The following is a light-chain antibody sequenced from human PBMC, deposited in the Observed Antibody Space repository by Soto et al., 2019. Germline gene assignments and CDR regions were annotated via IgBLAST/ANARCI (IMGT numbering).Light chain of an antibody. CDR1: RSNIGSNY. V-gene: IGLV1-47*01. J-gene: IGLJ2*01. Sequence: QSVLTQPPSASGTPGQRVTISCSGRRSNIGSNYVFWYQHLPGTAPKLLIYRNNQRPSGVPDRFSGSKSGTSASLAISGLRSEDETDYYCAAWDDSLSGVVFGGGTKVTVL. CDR3: AAWDDSLSGVV. CDR2: RNN.